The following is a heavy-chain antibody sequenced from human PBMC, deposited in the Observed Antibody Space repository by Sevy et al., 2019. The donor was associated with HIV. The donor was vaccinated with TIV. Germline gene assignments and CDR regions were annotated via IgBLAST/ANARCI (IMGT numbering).Heavy chain of an antibody. J-gene: IGHJ4*02. CDR3: ARGRGKGSDYFDY. Sequence: SETLSLTCTVSGASISSVIYYWNWIRQPAGEGLEWIGRMFTSGSTDRNPSLRSRVTMSVDTSKNQFSLKLSSLTATDTAVYYCARGRGKGSDYFDYWGQGTLVTVSS. V-gene: IGHV4-61*02. CDR2: MFTSGST. CDR1: GASISSVIYY.